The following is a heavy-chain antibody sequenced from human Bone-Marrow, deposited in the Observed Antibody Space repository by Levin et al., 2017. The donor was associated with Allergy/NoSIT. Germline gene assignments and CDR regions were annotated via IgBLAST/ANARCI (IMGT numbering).Heavy chain of an antibody. Sequence: GSLRLSCNVSGVSINNYFWSWIRQPPGKGLEWIGYIYSTASSSYNPSLKNRVTMSIETSKNQVSLKLRSVTAADTAVYYCARAGDWASSVWYGTKDYAMEFWGQGTTVTVSS. CDR1: GVSINNYF. CDR2: IYSTASS. J-gene: IGHJ6*02. D-gene: IGHD6-19*01. V-gene: IGHV4-59*01. CDR3: ARAGDWASSVWYGTKDYAMEF.